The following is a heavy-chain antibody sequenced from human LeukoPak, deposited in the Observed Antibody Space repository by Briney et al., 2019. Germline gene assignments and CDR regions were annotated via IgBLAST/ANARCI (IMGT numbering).Heavy chain of an antibody. Sequence: GGSLRLSCAASGFTFSSYWMHWVRQAPGKGLVGVSRINSDGSSTSYADSVKGRFTISRDNAKNTLYLQMNSLRAEDTAVYYCARLQLWFPAKDYWGQGTLVTVSS. CDR1: GFTFSSYW. CDR3: ARLQLWFPAKDY. J-gene: IGHJ4*02. V-gene: IGHV3-74*01. D-gene: IGHD5-18*01. CDR2: INSDGSST.